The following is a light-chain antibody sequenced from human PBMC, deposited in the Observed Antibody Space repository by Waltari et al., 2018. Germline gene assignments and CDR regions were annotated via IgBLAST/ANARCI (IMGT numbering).Light chain of an antibody. CDR1: SSDVGGYNY. Sequence: QSALTQPRSVSGSPGQSVTLSCSGTSSDVGGYNYVSWYQQHPGKAPKFIIYEVNKRPSGVPDRFSGSKSGNTASLTISGLQDEDEADYYCYSYADSYTWVFGGGTKLTVL. CDR2: EVN. V-gene: IGLV2-11*01. CDR3: YSYADSYTWV. J-gene: IGLJ3*02.